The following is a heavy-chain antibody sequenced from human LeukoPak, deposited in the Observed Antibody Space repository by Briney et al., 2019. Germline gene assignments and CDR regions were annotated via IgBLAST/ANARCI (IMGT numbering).Heavy chain of an antibody. D-gene: IGHD3-10*01. J-gene: IGHJ4*02. CDR2: VSSHGVT. Sequence: PGGSLRLSCALSGFTLSTSGVGWVRQAPRRGREWLSYVSSHGVTHYLESVEGRFTVSRENAKSLLYLQMNSLSEEDTAVYCCARGYCGSSDCHVARHFEYWGQRTLVTVS. V-gene: IGHV3-48*02. CDR1: GFTLSTSG. CDR3: ARGYCGSSDCHVARHFEY.